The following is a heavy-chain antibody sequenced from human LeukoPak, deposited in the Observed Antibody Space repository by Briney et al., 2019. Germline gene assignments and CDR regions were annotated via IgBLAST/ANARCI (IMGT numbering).Heavy chain of an antibody. Sequence: GGSLRLSCAASGFTFSSYGMHWVRQAPGKGLEWVSYISSSSTIYYADSVKGRFTISRDNAKNSLYLQMNGLRDEDTAVYYCARDKLAYYYDSRGYTDDAFDIWGQGTMVTVSS. CDR2: ISSSSTI. CDR1: GFTFSSYG. CDR3: ARDKLAYYYDSRGYTDDAFDI. J-gene: IGHJ3*02. D-gene: IGHD3-22*01. V-gene: IGHV3-48*02.